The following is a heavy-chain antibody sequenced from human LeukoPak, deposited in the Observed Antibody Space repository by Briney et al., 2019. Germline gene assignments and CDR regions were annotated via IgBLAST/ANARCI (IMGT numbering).Heavy chain of an antibody. D-gene: IGHD2-2*01. Sequence: PGGSLRLSCAASGFTFSSYGMHWVRQAPGKGLEWVAVISYDGSNKYYADSVKGRFTISRDNAKNSLYLQMNSLRAEDTAVYYCARDRGVVPAATIHDYWGQGTLVTVSS. CDR3: ARDRGVVPAATIHDY. J-gene: IGHJ4*02. CDR1: GFTFSSYG. CDR2: ISYDGSNK. V-gene: IGHV3-30*03.